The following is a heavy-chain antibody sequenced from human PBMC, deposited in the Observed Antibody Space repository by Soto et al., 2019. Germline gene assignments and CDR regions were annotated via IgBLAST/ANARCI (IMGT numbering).Heavy chain of an antibody. CDR3: ARGTPSPLIVRSSRGPWFDP. J-gene: IGHJ5*02. Sequence: SETLPLTCTVSGGSISSYYWSWIRQPPGKGLEWIGYMYYGGRTNYNPSLKSRVTISVDTSKMQVSLKLSSVTAADTAVYFCARGTPSPLIVRSSRGPWFDPWGQGTLVTVSS. CDR1: GGSISSYY. V-gene: IGHV4-59*08. CDR2: MYYGGRT. D-gene: IGHD2-15*01.